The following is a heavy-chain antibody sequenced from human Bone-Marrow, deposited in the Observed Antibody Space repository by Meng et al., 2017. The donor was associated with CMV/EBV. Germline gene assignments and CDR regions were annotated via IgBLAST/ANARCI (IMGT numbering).Heavy chain of an antibody. V-gene: IGHV5-51*01. Sequence: KVSCKGSGYSFTSYWIGWVRQMPGKGLEWMGIIYPGDSDTRYSPSFQGQVTISADKSISTAYLQWSSLKASDTAMYYCARRYCSSTSCSVAAFDIWGQGTMV. D-gene: IGHD2-2*01. CDR2: IYPGDSDT. CDR1: GYSFTSYW. CDR3: ARRYCSSTSCSVAAFDI. J-gene: IGHJ3*02.